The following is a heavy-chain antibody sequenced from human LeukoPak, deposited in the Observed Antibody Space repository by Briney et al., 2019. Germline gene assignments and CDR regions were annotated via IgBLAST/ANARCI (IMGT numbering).Heavy chain of an antibody. CDR3: ARISSYDFWSGYHDYYDYGMDV. J-gene: IGHJ6*02. D-gene: IGHD3-3*01. CDR2: IYYSGST. Sequence: SETLSLTCTVSGGSISSSRYYWGWIRQPPGKGLEWIGSIYYSGSTYYNPSLKSRVTISVDTSKNQFSLKLSSVTAADTAVYYCARISSYDFWSGYHDYYDYGMDVWGQGTTVTVSS. CDR1: GGSISSSRYY. V-gene: IGHV4-39*01.